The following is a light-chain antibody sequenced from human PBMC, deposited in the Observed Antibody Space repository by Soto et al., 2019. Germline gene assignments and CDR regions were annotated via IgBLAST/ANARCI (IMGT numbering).Light chain of an antibody. CDR2: GAS. Sequence: DLPMTQSPSSLSASVGDRVTITCRASQSVDTFLNWYQQTSGKAPKLLIYGASTLQSGVPSRFSGSGSGTDFTLTISSLQPEDFATYFCQQSFSNPWTFGRGTKVEVK. CDR3: QQSFSNPWT. V-gene: IGKV1-39*01. CDR1: QSVDTF. J-gene: IGKJ1*01.